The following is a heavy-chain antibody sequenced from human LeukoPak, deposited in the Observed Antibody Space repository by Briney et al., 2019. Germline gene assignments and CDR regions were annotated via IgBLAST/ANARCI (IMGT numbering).Heavy chain of an antibody. CDR2: IYYSGST. V-gene: IGHV4-59*01. CDR1: GGSISSYY. CDR3: ARLLLEYSSSSRAFDI. D-gene: IGHD6-6*01. Sequence: SETLSLTCTVSGGSISSYYWSWIRQPPGKGLEWIGYIYYSGSTNYNPSLKSRVTISVDTSKNQFSLKLSSVTAADTAVYYCARLLLEYSSSSRAFDIWGQGTMVTVSS. J-gene: IGHJ3*02.